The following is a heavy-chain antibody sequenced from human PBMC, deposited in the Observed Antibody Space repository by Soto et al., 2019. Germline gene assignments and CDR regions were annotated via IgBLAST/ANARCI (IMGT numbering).Heavy chain of an antibody. CDR3: GRGYCSSTSCQYYLDF. CDR1: GYTFTGYA. Sequence: ASVKVSCKASGYTFTGYAIRWVRQAPGQRLEWMGWINGGNGDTKYAQKFQGRVTITRDTSAATAYMELTSLGSEDTALYHCGRGYCSSTSCQYYLDFWGQGTPVTVSS. CDR2: INGGNGDT. J-gene: IGHJ4*02. V-gene: IGHV1-3*01. D-gene: IGHD2-2*01.